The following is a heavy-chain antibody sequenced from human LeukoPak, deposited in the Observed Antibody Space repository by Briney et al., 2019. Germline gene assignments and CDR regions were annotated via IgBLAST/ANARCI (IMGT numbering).Heavy chain of an antibody. CDR1: GGSISSGSYY. D-gene: IGHD2-2*01. CDR2: MYTSGST. Sequence: PSETLSLTCTVSGGSISSGSYYWSWIRQPAGKGLEWIGRMYTSGSTNYNPSLKSRVTISVDTSNNQFSLNLSSVTAADTAVYYCARAFHCSTTSCYARALDYWGQGTQVTVSS. CDR3: ARAFHCSTTSCYARALDY. V-gene: IGHV4-61*02. J-gene: IGHJ4*02.